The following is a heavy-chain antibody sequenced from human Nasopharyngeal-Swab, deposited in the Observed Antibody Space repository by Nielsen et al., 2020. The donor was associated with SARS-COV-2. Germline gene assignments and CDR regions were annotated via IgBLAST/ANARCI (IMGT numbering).Heavy chain of an antibody. CDR2: IIPIFGTA. J-gene: IGHJ6*02. V-gene: IGHV1-69*01. Sequence: WVRQAPGQGLEWMGGIIPIFGTANYAQKFQGRVTITADESTSTAYMELSSLRSEDTAVYYCARDMTSGRDIVVVPAADRGYGMDVWGQGTTVTVSS. D-gene: IGHD2-2*01. CDR3: ARDMTSGRDIVVVPAADRGYGMDV.